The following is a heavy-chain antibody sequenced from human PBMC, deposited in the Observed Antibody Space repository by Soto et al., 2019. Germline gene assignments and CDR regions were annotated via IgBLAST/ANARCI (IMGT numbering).Heavy chain of an antibody. CDR2: INAGNGNT. V-gene: IGHV1-3*01. J-gene: IGHJ6*02. CDR3: ARGGVSYCTNGVCPNYYYYGMDV. D-gene: IGHD2-8*01. CDR1: GYTFTSYA. Sequence: QVQLVQSGAEVKKPGASVKVSCKASGYTFTSYAMHWVRQAPGQRLEWMGWINAGNGNTKYSQKFQGRVTITRDTSASTAYMELSRLRSEDTAVYYCARGGVSYCTNGVCPNYYYYGMDVWGQGTTVTVSS.